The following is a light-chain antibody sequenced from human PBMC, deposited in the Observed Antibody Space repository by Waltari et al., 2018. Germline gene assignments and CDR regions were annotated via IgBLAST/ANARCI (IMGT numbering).Light chain of an antibody. V-gene: IGLV1-44*01. CDR2: SNN. Sequence: QSVLAQPPSASGTPGQRITIPCSGSNSNIGSNTVNWYQQFPGTAPRLLIYSNNQRPSGAPDRFSASKSGSSAALAIYGLHSEDEADYYCSTWDDRLTGVVFGGGTKVTVL. J-gene: IGLJ2*01. CDR1: NSNIGSNT. CDR3: STWDDRLTGVV.